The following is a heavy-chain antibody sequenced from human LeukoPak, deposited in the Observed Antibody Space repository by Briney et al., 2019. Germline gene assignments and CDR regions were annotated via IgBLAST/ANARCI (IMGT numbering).Heavy chain of an antibody. V-gene: IGHV3-48*01. CDR2: ISSGSTTI. CDR3: AREGLVHTDRGAFDI. CDR1: GFTFSSYE. Sequence: GGSLRLSCAASGFTFSSYEMNWVRQAPGKGLEWVSYISSGSTTIYYADSVKGRFTISRDNSKNTLYLQMGSLRAEDMAVYYCAREGLVHTDRGAFDIWGQGTMVTVSS. J-gene: IGHJ3*02. D-gene: IGHD3-10*01.